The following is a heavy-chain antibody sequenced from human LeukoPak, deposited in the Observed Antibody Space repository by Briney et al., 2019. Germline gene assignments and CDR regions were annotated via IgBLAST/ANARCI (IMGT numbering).Heavy chain of an antibody. V-gene: IGHV1-2*02. Sequence: GASVKVSCKASGYTFTGYYMHWVRQAPGQGLEWMGWINPNSGGTYYAQKSQGRVSMTRDTSISTAYMGLSSLRSDDTAVYYCYYRVSSGYLTWGQGTLVAVSS. CDR3: YYRVSSGYLT. CDR1: GYTFTGYY. CDR2: INPNSGGT. J-gene: IGHJ4*01. D-gene: IGHD3-22*01.